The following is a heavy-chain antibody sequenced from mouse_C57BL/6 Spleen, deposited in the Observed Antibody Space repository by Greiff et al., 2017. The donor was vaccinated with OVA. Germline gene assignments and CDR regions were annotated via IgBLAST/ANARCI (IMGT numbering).Heavy chain of an antibody. Sequence: DVKLVESEGGLVQPGSSMKLSCTASGFTFSDYYMAWVRQVPEKGLEWVANINYDGSSTYYLDSLKSRFIISRDNAKNILYLQMSSLKSEDTATYYCARERDYDVGYFDVWGTGTTVTVSS. CDR2: INYDGSST. V-gene: IGHV5-16*01. J-gene: IGHJ1*03. D-gene: IGHD2-4*01. CDR3: ARERDYDVGYFDV. CDR1: GFTFSDYY.